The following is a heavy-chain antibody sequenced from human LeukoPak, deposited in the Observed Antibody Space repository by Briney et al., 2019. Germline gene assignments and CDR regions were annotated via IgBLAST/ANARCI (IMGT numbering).Heavy chain of an antibody. CDR2: INHSGST. D-gene: IGHD6-6*01. CDR1: GESFSGYY. V-gene: IGHV4-34*01. CDR3: ARERLSSSSENWFDP. J-gene: IGHJ5*02. Sequence: PSETLSLTCAVYGESFSGYYWSWIRQPPGKGLEWIGEINHSGSTNYNPSLKSRVTISVDTSKNQFSLKLISVTAADTAVYYCARERLSSSSENWFDPWGQGTLVTVSS.